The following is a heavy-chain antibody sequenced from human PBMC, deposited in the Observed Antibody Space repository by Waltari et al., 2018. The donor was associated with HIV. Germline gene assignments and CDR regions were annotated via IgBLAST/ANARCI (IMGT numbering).Heavy chain of an antibody. V-gene: IGHV3-23*01. Sequence: LLESGGNLVQPGGSLTLSCAASGFTFSSYAMTWVRQAPGNGVGWVSGISGSGGDKLFADSVKGRFTISRDASTVYLSMNRLTAEDTAVYYCAKVGLSGRWLLRRPFYFDYWGQGILVTVSS. D-gene: IGHD3-10*01. CDR2: ISGSGGDK. CDR1: GFTFSSYA. J-gene: IGHJ4*02. CDR3: AKVGLSGRWLLRRPFYFDY.